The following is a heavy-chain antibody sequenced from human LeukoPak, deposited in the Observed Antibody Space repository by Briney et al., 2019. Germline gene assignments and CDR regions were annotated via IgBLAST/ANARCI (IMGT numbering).Heavy chain of an antibody. J-gene: IGHJ4*02. D-gene: IGHD1-7*01. CDR1: GFTFSSYS. Sequence: GFLRLSCAASGFTFSSYSMTWVRQAPGKGLECVSYITSGSTTIYYADSVKGRFTISRDNAKNSLYLQLNSLRAEDTAIYYCARVNYVSSGWGAPFDCWGQGTLVTVSS. V-gene: IGHV3-48*01. CDR3: ARVNYVSSGWGAPFDC. CDR2: ITSGSTTI.